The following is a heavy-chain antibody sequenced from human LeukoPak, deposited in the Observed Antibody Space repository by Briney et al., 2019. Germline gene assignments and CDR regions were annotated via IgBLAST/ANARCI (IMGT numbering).Heavy chain of an antibody. J-gene: IGHJ3*02. D-gene: IGHD1-26*01. CDR1: GFTFSNAW. Sequence: GGSLRLSCAASGFTFSNAWMNWVRQAPGKGLEWVSAISGSGGSTYYADSVKGRFTISRDNSKNTLYLQMNSLRAEDTAVYYCAKKIRPGAGPDAFDIWGQGTMVTVPS. V-gene: IGHV3-23*01. CDR3: AKKIRPGAGPDAFDI. CDR2: ISGSGGST.